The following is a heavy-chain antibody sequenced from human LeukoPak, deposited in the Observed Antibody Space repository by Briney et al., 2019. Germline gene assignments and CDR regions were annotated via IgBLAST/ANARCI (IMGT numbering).Heavy chain of an antibody. Sequence: GGSLRLFCAASGFDFSSNWMHWVRHAPGQGLVWVSRIKGDGISTNYADPVKGRFTISRDIAKNTLYLQMNSLRAEDTGVYYCAKDHYWSIDYWGRGTLVTVSS. V-gene: IGHV3-74*01. CDR2: IKGDGIST. CDR3: AKDHYWSIDY. CDR1: GFDFSSNW. D-gene: IGHD3-3*01. J-gene: IGHJ4*02.